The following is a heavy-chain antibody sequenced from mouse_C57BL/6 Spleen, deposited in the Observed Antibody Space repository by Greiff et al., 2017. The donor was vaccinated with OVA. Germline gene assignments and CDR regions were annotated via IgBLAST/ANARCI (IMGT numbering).Heavy chain of an antibody. CDR1: GYTFTSYW. CDR3: AGEDGSIWYFDV. Sequence: VQLQQSGAELVKPGASVKLSCKASGYTFTSYWMHWVKQRPGQGLEWIGMINPKSGSTNYNEKFKSKATLTVDKSSSTAYMQLSSLTSEDSAVYYCAGEDGSIWYFDVWGKGTTVTVSS. D-gene: IGHD1-1*01. J-gene: IGHJ1*03. V-gene: IGHV1-64*01. CDR2: INPKSGST.